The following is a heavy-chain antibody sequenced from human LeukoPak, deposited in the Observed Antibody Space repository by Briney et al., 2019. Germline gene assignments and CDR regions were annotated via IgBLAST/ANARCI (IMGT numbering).Heavy chain of an antibody. CDR3: TASYSYPYYWFDP. D-gene: IGHD5-18*01. J-gene: IGHJ5*02. CDR2: TYYRSKWYN. V-gene: IGHV6-1*01. CDR1: GSSVSSSTAA. Sequence: SPTLSLTCTFSGSSVSSSTAAWNWIRQSPSKGLEWLGRTYYRSKWYNDYAVSVKGRITINPDTSNNQLSLQLKSATPEDTAVYFCTASYSYPYYWFDPWGQGTLVTVSS.